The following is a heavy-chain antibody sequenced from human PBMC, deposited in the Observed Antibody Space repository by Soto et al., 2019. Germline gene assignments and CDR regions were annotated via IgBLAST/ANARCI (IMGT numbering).Heavy chain of an antibody. CDR2: IKQDGNEK. J-gene: IGHJ4*02. Sequence: GGSLRLSCAASGFPFSSYWMSWVRQAPGKGLEWVANIKQDGNEKYYVDSVKGRFTISRDNAKNSLYLQMNSLTAEDTAVYYCARGTNYDFWSAPVDYWGQGTLVTVSS. D-gene: IGHD3-3*01. V-gene: IGHV3-7*04. CDR1: GFPFSSYW. CDR3: ARGTNYDFWSAPVDY.